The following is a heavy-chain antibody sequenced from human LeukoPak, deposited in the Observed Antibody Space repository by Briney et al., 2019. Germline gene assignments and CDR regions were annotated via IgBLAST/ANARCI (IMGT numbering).Heavy chain of an antibody. Sequence: GGSLRLSCAASGFTVSSNYMSWVRQAPGKGLEWVSVIYSGGNTYYADSVKGRFTISRDNSKNTLYLQMNSLRAEDSAVYYCAREEAFGRYCTSTSCPEDWGQGTLVTVSS. V-gene: IGHV3-66*01. CDR1: GFTVSSNY. CDR2: IYSGGNT. CDR3: AREEAFGRYCTSTSCPED. D-gene: IGHD2-2*01. J-gene: IGHJ4*02.